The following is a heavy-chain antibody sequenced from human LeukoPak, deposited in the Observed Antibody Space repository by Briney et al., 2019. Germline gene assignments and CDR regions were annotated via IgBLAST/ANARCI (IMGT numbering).Heavy chain of an antibody. Sequence: GGSLRLSCAASGFTFSDHYMSWIRQALGKGLEWVSYIYSSGDTIYYADSVKGRFTISRDNAANSLYLQMNSLRAEDTAVYYCARGHYGLDVWGQGTTVTVSS. CDR2: IYSSGDTI. J-gene: IGHJ6*02. CDR1: GFTFSDHY. V-gene: IGHV3-11*01. CDR3: ARGHYGLDV.